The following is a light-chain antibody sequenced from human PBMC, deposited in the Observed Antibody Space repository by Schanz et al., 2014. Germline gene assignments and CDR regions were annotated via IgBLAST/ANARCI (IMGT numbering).Light chain of an antibody. CDR2: EVN. CDR3: SSYAGRTTLV. V-gene: IGLV2-8*01. CDR1: SSDVGGYNY. Sequence: QSALTQPPSASGSPGQSVAISCTGTSSDVGGYNYVSWYQQHPGKAPRLMIYEVNKRPSGVPDRFTGSKSGNTASLTVSGLQAEDEGDYYCSSYAGRTTLVFGGGTKLTVL. J-gene: IGLJ3*02.